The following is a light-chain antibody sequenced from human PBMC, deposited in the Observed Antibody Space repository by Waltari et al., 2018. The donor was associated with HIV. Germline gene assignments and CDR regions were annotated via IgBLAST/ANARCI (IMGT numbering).Light chain of an antibody. CDR2: DAS. CDR3: QQYDNLVT. J-gene: IGKJ3*01. V-gene: IGKV1-33*01. CDR1: QDISNY. Sequence: DIQMTQSPSSLSASVVDRVTITCQASQDISNYLNWYQQKPGKAPKLLIYDASNLETGVPSRFSGSGSGTDFTFTISSLQPEDIATYYCQQYDNLVTFGPGTKVDIK.